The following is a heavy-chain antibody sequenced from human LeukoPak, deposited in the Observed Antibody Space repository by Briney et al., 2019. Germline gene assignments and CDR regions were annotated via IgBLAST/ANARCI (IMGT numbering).Heavy chain of an antibody. J-gene: IGHJ4*02. CDR1: GFTFSSYS. D-gene: IGHD3-22*01. CDR3: ARATKIVVVSNFDY. V-gene: IGHV3-21*05. CDR2: ISSSSSYI. Sequence: GGSLRLSCAASGFTFSSYSMNWVRQAPGKGLEWVSYISSSSSYIYYADSVKGRFTISRDNAKNSLYLQMNSLRAEDTAVYYCARATKIVVVSNFDYWGQGTLVTVSS.